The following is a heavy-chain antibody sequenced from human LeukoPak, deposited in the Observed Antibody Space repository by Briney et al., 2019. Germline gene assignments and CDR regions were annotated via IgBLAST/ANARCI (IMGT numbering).Heavy chain of an antibody. J-gene: IGHJ6*03. D-gene: IGHD2-2*01. CDR1: GGSFSGYY. Sequence: SETLSLTCAVYGGSFSGYYWSWIRQPPGKGLEWIGEINHSGSTNYNPSLKSRVTISVDTSKNQFSLKLSSVTAADTAVYYCASRRPDIVVVPAAKRSYYYYYMDVWGIGTTVTVSS. CDR3: ASRRPDIVVVPAAKRSYYYYYMDV. V-gene: IGHV4-34*01. CDR2: INHSGST.